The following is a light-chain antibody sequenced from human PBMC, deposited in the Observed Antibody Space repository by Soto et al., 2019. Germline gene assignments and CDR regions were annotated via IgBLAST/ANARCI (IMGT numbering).Light chain of an antibody. J-gene: IGKJ5*01. V-gene: IGKV1-5*03. CDR3: QQYNSYSFT. CDR1: QSVSSW. CDR2: KAS. Sequence: DIQMTQSPSTLSASVGDRVTITCRASQSVSSWLARYQQKPGKAPKLLIHKASSLESGVPARFSGSGSGTEFTLTISSLQPDDFATYFCQQYNSYSFTFGQGTRLEIK.